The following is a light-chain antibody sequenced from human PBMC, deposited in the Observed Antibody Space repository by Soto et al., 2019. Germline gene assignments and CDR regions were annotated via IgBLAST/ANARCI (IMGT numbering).Light chain of an antibody. Sequence: DIVMTQSPDSLAVSLGERATINCKSSQSVLYSPNNKNYLVWYQQKPGQPPKLLIYWASTRESGVPDRFSGSGSGADFTLTISSLQAEDVAVYYCQQHYDNPYTFGQGTKLEIK. J-gene: IGKJ2*01. V-gene: IGKV4-1*01. CDR2: WAS. CDR3: QQHYDNPYT. CDR1: QSVLYSPNNKNY.